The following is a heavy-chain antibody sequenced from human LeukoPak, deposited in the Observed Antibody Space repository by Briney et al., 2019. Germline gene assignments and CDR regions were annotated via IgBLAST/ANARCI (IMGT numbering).Heavy chain of an antibody. Sequence: SVKVSCKASGYTFTSYDINWVRQATGQGLEWMGWMNPNSGNTGYAQKFQGRVTITRNTSISTAYMELSSLRSEDTAVYYCARNCGYYDFWSGYSYNWFDPWGQGTLVTVSS. CDR2: MNPNSGNT. CDR1: GYTFTSYD. J-gene: IGHJ5*02. CDR3: ARNCGYYDFWSGYSYNWFDP. V-gene: IGHV1-8*01. D-gene: IGHD3-3*01.